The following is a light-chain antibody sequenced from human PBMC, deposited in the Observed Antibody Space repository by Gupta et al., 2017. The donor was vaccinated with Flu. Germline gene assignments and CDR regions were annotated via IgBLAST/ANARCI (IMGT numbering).Light chain of an antibody. CDR2: AAS. Sequence: GDRVTITCRASQGISNYLAWYQQKPGKVPKLLIYAASTLQSGVPSRFSGSGSGTDFTLTISSLQPEDVATYYCQKYNSALTTFGQGTKVEIK. J-gene: IGKJ1*01. CDR1: QGISNY. CDR3: QKYNSALTT. V-gene: IGKV1-27*01.